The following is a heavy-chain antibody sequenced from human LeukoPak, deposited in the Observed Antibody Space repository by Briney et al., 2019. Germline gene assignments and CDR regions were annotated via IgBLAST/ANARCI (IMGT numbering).Heavy chain of an antibody. CDR1: GGSFSGYY. D-gene: IGHD3-10*01. V-gene: IGHV4-34*01. CDR2: INHSGST. CDR3: ARGGVRYYYGSGSNPIDY. Sequence: SETLSLTCAVYGGSFSGYYWSWIRQPPGKGLEWIGEINHSGSTNYNPSLKSRVTISVDTSKNQSSLKLSSVTAADTAVYYCARGGVRYYYGSGSNPIDYWGQGTLVTVSS. J-gene: IGHJ4*02.